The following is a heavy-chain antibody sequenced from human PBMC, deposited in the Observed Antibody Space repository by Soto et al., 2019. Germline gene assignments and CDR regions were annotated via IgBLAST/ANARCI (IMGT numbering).Heavy chain of an antibody. CDR1: GGSFSVYF. V-gene: IGHV4-34*01. Sequence: LETLSLTCTVYGGSFSVYFWNWIRQSPGKGLEWIGKVNHNGRNNYNPSLESRVTISGDSSKNQFSLKLRSVTAADTAVYYCARHGGYYFDYWGQGTLVTVSS. CDR2: VNHNGRN. CDR3: ARHGGYYFDY. J-gene: IGHJ4*02. D-gene: IGHD3-16*01.